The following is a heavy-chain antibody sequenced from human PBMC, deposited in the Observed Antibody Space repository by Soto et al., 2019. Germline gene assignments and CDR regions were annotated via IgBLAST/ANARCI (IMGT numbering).Heavy chain of an antibody. Sequence: GESLKISCAASGFTFSAYDMHWVRQTTGKGLEWVSAIGAADDPYYLGSVKGRFTISRENAKNSLYLQTNSLRAEDTAVYYCARAYSGRLPRRADYYFAMDVWGQGTTVTVSS. J-gene: IGHJ6*02. V-gene: IGHV3-13*05. CDR1: GFTFSAYD. D-gene: IGHD2-15*01. CDR3: ARAYSGRLPRRADYYFAMDV. CDR2: IGAADDP.